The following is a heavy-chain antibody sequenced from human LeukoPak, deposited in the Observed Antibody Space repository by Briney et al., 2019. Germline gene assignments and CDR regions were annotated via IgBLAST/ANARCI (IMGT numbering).Heavy chain of an antibody. J-gene: IGHJ4*02. D-gene: IGHD6-13*01. CDR2: IYYSGST. CDR1: GGSISSYH. Sequence: SETLSLTCTVSGGSISSYHWSWIRQPPGKGLEWIGYIYYSGSTNYNPSLKSRVTISVDTSKNQFSLKLSSVTAADTAVYYCARAGPYSSSLSPFDYWGQGTLVTVSS. CDR3: ARAGPYSSSLSPFDY. V-gene: IGHV4-59*01.